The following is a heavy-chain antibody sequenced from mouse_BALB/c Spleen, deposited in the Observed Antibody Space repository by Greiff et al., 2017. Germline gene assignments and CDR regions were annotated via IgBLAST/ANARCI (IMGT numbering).Heavy chain of an antibody. V-gene: IGHV7-3*02. D-gene: IGHD1-1*01. CDR1: GFTFTDYY. CDR2: IRNKANGYTT. CDR3: ARIYYYGSSEDY. Sequence: EVKVVESGGGLVQPGGSLRLSCATSGFTFTDYYMSWVRQPPGKALEWLGFIRNKANGYTTEYSASVKGRFTISRDNSQSILYLQMNTLRAEDSATYYCARIYYYGSSEDYWGQGTTLTVSS. J-gene: IGHJ2*01.